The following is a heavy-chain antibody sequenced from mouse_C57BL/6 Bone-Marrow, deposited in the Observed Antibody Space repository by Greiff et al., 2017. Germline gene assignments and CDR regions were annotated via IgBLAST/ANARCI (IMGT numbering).Heavy chain of an antibody. J-gene: IGHJ1*03. Sequence: VKLQESGPELVKPGASVKLSCKASGYTFTSYDINWVKQRPGQGLEWIGWIYPRDCSTKYNEKFKGKATLTVDTSSSTAYMELHSLTSEDSAVYFCARLEFDGSGGDWYFDVWGTGTTVTVSS. CDR1: GYTFTSYD. CDR2: IYPRDCST. D-gene: IGHD1-1*01. V-gene: IGHV1-85*01. CDR3: ARLEFDGSGGDWYFDV.